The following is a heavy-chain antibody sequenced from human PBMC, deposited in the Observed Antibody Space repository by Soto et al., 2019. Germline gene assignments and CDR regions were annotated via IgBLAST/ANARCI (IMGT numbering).Heavy chain of an antibody. CDR1: GYTFSSYG. D-gene: IGHD4-17*01. Sequence: ASVKVSCKASGYTFSSYGINWVRQAPGQGLEWLGWVSPYDGYTNYAQILQGRVSMTTDTSTKTAYMEVRSLRSDDTAIYYCARVYGGNSDYHAYGMDVWGQGTTVTVSS. J-gene: IGHJ6*02. V-gene: IGHV1-18*01. CDR2: VSPYDGYT. CDR3: ARVYGGNSDYHAYGMDV.